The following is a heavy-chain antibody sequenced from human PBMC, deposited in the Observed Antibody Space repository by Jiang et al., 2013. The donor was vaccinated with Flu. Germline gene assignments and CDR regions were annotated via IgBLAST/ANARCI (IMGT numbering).Heavy chain of an antibody. D-gene: IGHD3-22*01. CDR3: AREALDTMIVVVTHNSGYFDL. V-gene: IGHV4-61*01. CDR2: IYYSGST. J-gene: IGHJ2*01. CDR1: GGSVSSGSYY. Sequence: GSGLVKPSETLSLTCTVSGGSVSSGSYYWSWIRQPPGKGLEWIGYIYYSGSTNYNPSLKSRVTISVDTSKNQFSLKLSSVTAADTAVYYCAREALDTMIVVVTHNSGYFDLWGRGTLVTVSS.